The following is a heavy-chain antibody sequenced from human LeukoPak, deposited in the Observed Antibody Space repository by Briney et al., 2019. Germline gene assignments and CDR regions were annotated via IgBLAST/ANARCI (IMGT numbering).Heavy chain of an antibody. V-gene: IGHV3-49*04. J-gene: IGHJ4*02. CDR1: GFTFGDYA. CDR3: TREVTGTMVRGVIFDY. Sequence: GGSLRLSCTASGFTFGDYAMSWVRQAPGKGLEWVGFIRSKAYGGTTEYAASVKGRFTISRDDSKSIAYLLMNSLKTEDTAVYYCTREVTGTMVRGVIFDYWGQGTLVTVSS. D-gene: IGHD3-10*01. CDR2: IRSKAYGGTT.